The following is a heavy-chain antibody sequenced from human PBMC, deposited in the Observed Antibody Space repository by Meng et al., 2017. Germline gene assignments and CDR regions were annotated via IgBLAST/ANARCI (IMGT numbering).Heavy chain of an antibody. CDR3: ARGGSYYSY. J-gene: IGHJ4*02. D-gene: IGHD1-26*01. CDR1: GFTVSSNY. CDR2: IYSGGST. Sequence: VPLGGQVVGLVLPGGSRRRSWAASGFTVSSNYMSWVRQAPGKGLEWVSVIYSGGSTYYADSVKGRFTISRDNSKNTLYLQMNSLRAEDTAVYYCARGGSYYSYWGQGTLVTVSS. V-gene: IGHV3-53*01.